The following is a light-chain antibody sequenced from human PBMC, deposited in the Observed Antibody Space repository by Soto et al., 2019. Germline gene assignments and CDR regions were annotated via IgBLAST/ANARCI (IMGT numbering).Light chain of an antibody. CDR3: QQANSFPLT. V-gene: IGKV1-12*01. CDR2: AAS. J-gene: IGKJ4*01. CDR1: QSISSW. Sequence: DIQMTQSPSSVSASVGDRVTITCRASQSISSWLAWYQHKPGRAPRLLIYAASNLESGVPSRFSGSGSGTDFTLTINGLQPEDFATYYCQQANSFPLTFGGGTKVDIK.